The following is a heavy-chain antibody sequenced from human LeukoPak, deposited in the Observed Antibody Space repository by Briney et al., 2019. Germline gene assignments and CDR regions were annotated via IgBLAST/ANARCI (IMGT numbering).Heavy chain of an antibody. CDR1: GCTFTGYY. CDR2: INPNSGGT. D-gene: IGHD3-3*01. Sequence: GASVKVSCKASGCTFTGYYMHWVRQAPGQGLEWMGWINPNSGGTNYAQKFQGRVTMTRDTSISTAYMELSRLRSDDTAVYYCARDFPRTHRPLEWLSPYYYHYGLDVWGQGTTVTVSS. CDR3: ARDFPRTHRPLEWLSPYYYHYGLDV. J-gene: IGHJ6*02. V-gene: IGHV1-2*02.